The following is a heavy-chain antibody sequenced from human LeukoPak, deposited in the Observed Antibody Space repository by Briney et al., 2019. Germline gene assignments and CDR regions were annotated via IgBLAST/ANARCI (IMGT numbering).Heavy chain of an antibody. J-gene: IGHJ4*02. V-gene: IGHV3-23*01. CDR1: GFTFSSYA. Sequence: GGSLRLSCAASGFTFSSYAVSWLRQAAGKGLEWLSSISSSGGSTYYAASVKGPFTISREYFKNTQFLQMNSLRDEDTAVYYCAKDLYTYGTTPLDYWGQGTLVTVSS. CDR3: AKDLYTYGTTPLDY. D-gene: IGHD4-17*01. CDR2: ISSSGGST.